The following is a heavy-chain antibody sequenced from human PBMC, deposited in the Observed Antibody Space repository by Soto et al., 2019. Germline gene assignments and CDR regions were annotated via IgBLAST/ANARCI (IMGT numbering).Heavy chain of an antibody. D-gene: IGHD2-8*02. J-gene: IGHJ4*02. V-gene: IGHV3-30*03. CDR1: GFTFSSYA. CDR2: IRGDGSNK. Sequence: GGSLRLSCAASGFTFSSYAMSWVRQAPGKGLEWVSVIRGDGSNKYYADSVKGRFTISRDNSKNTLYLQMNSLRAEDTAVYYCARDKITGLFDYWGQGTLVTVSS. CDR3: ARDKITGLFDY.